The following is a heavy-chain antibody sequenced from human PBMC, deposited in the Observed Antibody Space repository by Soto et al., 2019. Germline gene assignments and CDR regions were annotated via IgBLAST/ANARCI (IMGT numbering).Heavy chain of an antibody. D-gene: IGHD3-3*02. CDR1: GGSISSGPYS. CDR3: SSPKIAFYNWFDP. CDR2: FNYSGST. Sequence: PSETLSLTCTVSGGSISSGPYSWGWIRQHPGKGLEWIGTFNYSGSTYYSPSLESRVTISVDTSKNQFSLMVSSVTAFDSVVYYCSSPKIAFYNWFDPWGQGTLVTV. J-gene: IGHJ5*02. V-gene: IGHV4-39*01.